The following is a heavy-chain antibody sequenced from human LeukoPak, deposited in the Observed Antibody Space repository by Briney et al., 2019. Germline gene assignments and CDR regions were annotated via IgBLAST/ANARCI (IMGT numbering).Heavy chain of an antibody. Sequence: GGSLRLSCAASGFTFSSYAMHWVRQAPGKGLEWVAVISYDGSNKYYADSVKGRFTISRDNSKNTLYLQMNSLRAEDTAVYYCARNQPHDYGYYHGLFDPWGQGTLVTVSS. D-gene: IGHD4-17*01. CDR2: ISYDGSNK. CDR1: GFTFSSYA. CDR3: ARNQPHDYGYYHGLFDP. J-gene: IGHJ5*02. V-gene: IGHV3-30-3*01.